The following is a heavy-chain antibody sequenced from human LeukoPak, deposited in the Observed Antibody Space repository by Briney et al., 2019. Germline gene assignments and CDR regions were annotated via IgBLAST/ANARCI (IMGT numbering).Heavy chain of an antibody. J-gene: IGHJ6*03. CDR1: GFTFSDHY. CDR2: ISSSSSYI. CDR3: ARGTSSSSSYYYYYMDV. D-gene: IGHD6-6*01. V-gene: IGHV3-21*01. Sequence: GGSLRLSCAASGFTFSDHYMDWVRQAPGKGLEWVSSISSSSSYIYYADSVKGRFTISRDNAKNSLYLQMNSLRAEDTAVYYCARGTSSSSSYYYYYMDVWGKGTTVTVSS.